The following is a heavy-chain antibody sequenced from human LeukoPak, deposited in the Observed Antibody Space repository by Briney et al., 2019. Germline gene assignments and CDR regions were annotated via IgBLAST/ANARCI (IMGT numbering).Heavy chain of an antibody. J-gene: IGHJ4*02. CDR1: GFTFSSYW. V-gene: IGHV3-74*01. D-gene: IGHD2-15*01. CDR3: ASESVVVSFDY. Sequence: GESLRLSCAASGFTFSSYWMHWVRHAPGKGLVWVSRINSDGSSTSYADSVKGRFTISRDNAKNTLYLQMNSLRAEDTAVYYCASESVVVSFDYWGQGTLVTVSS. CDR2: INSDGSST.